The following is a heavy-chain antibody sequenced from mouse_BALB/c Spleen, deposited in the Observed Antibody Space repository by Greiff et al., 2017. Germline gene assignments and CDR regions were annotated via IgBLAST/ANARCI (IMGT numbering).Heavy chain of an antibody. V-gene: IGHV1S81*02. J-gene: IGHJ3*01. CDR2: INPSNGGT. CDR1: GYTFTSYY. D-gene: IGHD2-14*01. Sequence: QVQLQQPGAELVKPGASVKLSCKASGYTFTSYYMYWVKQRPGQGLEWIWGINPSNGGTNFNEKFKSKATLTVDKSSSTAYMQLSSLTSEDSAVYYCTREDYRYPFAYWGQGTLVTVSA. CDR3: TREDYRYPFAY.